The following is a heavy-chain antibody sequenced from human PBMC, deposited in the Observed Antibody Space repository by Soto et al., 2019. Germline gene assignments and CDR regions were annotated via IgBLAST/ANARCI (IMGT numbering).Heavy chain of an antibody. CDR2: ISAYNGNT. CDR3: ARWYYGDYDLIFPDY. CDR1: GYTFTSYG. Sequence: QVQLVQSGAEVKKPGASVKVSCKASGYTFTSYGISWVRQAPGQGLEWMGWISAYNGNTNYAQKLKGRVTMTTDTSTSTAYMELRSLRSDDTAVYYCARWYYGDYDLIFPDYWGQGTLVTVSS. D-gene: IGHD4-17*01. V-gene: IGHV1-18*01. J-gene: IGHJ4*02.